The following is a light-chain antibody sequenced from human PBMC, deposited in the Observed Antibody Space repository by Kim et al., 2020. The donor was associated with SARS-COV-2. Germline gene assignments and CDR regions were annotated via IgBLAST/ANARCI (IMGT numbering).Light chain of an antibody. CDR1: KLGDKY. J-gene: IGLJ3*02. CDR3: QAWDSCTWV. V-gene: IGLV3-1*01. CDR2: QDS. Sequence: SVSPGQTASITCSGDKLGDKYACWYQQKPGQAPVLVIYQDSKRPSGIPERFSGSNSGNTATLTICGTQAMDEADYYCQAWDSCTWVFGGGTQLTV.